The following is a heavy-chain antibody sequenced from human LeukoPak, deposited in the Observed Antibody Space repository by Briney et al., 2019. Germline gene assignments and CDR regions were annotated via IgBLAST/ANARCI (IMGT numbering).Heavy chain of an antibody. CDR1: GFTFSSYA. J-gene: IGHJ4*02. CDR2: TSSSGGSI. CDR3: AKEQGQQLVLNPFDY. V-gene: IGHV3-23*01. Sequence: GSLRLSCAASGFTFSSYAMSWVRQAPGKGLEWVSATSSSGGSIYYADSVKGRFTISRDNSKNTLYLQMNSLRAEDTAVYYCAKEQGQQLVLNPFDYWGQGTLVTVSS. D-gene: IGHD6-13*01.